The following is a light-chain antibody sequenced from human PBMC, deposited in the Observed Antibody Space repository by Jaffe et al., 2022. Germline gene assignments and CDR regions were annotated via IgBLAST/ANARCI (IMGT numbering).Light chain of an antibody. Sequence: QSAPTQPASVSGSPGQSITISCTGTSSDVGGYRYVSWYQHHPGEVPKLLIYEVSNRPSGVSNRFSGSKSGNTASLAISGLQAEDEADYYCSSKTASSTLVFGTGTKVTVL. J-gene: IGLJ1*01. V-gene: IGLV2-14*01. CDR3: SSKTASSTLV. CDR1: SSDVGGYRY. CDR2: EVS.